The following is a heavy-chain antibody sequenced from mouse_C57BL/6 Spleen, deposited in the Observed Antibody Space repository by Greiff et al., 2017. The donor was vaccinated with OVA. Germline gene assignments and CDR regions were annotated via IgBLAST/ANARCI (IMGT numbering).Heavy chain of an antibody. V-gene: IGHV2-2*01. J-gene: IGHJ1*03. CDR2: IWSGGST. CDR1: GFSLTSYG. CDR3: ARKVYGSSYEYFDV. Sequence: VKLVESGPGLVQPSQSLSITCTVSGFSLTSYGVHWVRQSPGKGLEWLGVIWSGGSTDYNAAFISRLSLSKDNSKSQVFFKMNSLQADDTAIYYCARKVYGSSYEYFDVWGTGTTVTVSS. D-gene: IGHD1-1*01.